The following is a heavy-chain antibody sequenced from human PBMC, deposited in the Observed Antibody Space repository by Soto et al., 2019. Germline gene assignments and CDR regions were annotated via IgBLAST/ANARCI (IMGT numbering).Heavy chain of an antibody. CDR2: LSYDGSNK. CDR1: GFTFSSYA. Sequence: GGSLRLSCAASGFTFSSYAMHWVRQAPGQGLEWVAVLSYDGSNKYYAASVKGRFTISRDNSKNTLYLQMNSLRAEDTAMYYCARGPSSLTRFDYWGQGTLVTVSS. D-gene: IGHD2-2*01. J-gene: IGHJ4*02. V-gene: IGHV3-30-3*01. CDR3: ARGPSSLTRFDY.